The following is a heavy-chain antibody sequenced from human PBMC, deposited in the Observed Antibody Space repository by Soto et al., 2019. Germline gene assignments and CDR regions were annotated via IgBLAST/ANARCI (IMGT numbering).Heavy chain of an antibody. D-gene: IGHD2-21*02. J-gene: IGHJ5*02. CDR1: GYTFSSYY. CDR2: VNPTGGTT. Sequence: ASVKVSCKASGYTFSSYYMHWVRQAPGQGLEWMGIVNPTGGTTSYAQKFQGRVTMTRDTSTSTLYMELSSLRSEDTAVYYCARGGDIVVVTAPLDHWGQGTLVTVSS. CDR3: ARGGDIVVVTAPLDH. V-gene: IGHV1-46*01.